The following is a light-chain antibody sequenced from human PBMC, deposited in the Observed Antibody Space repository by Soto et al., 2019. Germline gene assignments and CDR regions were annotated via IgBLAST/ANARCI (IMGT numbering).Light chain of an antibody. CDR3: CSYAGSYSYA. J-gene: IGLJ1*01. CDR1: SSDVGGFNS. V-gene: IGLV2-11*01. Sequence: LNNPRSLTGARLQSVPISCTGTSSDVGGFNSVSWYQQHPGKAPKLMIYDVNKRPSGVPDRFSGSKSGSTASLTISGLQVEDEADYYCCSYAGSYSYAFATGTKVTVL. CDR2: DVN.